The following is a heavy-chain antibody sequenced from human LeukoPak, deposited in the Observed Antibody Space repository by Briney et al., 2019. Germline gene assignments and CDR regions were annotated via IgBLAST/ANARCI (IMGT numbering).Heavy chain of an antibody. V-gene: IGHV4-31*03. D-gene: IGHD3-10*01. CDR1: GGSISSGGYY. J-gene: IGHJ5*02. CDR3: ARGFGEFLYWFDP. CDR2: IYYSGST. Sequence: SQTPSLTCTVSGGSISSGGYYWSWIRQHPGKGLEGIGYIYYSGSTYYNPSLKSRVTISVDTSKNQFSLKLSSVTAADTAVYYCARGFGEFLYWFDPWGQGTLVTVSS.